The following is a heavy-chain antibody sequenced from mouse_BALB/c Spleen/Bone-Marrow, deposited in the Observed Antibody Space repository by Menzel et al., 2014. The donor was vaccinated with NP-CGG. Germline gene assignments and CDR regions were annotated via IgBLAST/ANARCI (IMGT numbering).Heavy chain of an antibody. Sequence: VQVVESGAELARPGASVKMSCRASGCTFTTYTMHWVKQRPEQGLEWTGYINPSSGYTYYNQKFKDKAKLTADKSSSAALLQLSSLTSENSAVSYCARFYGNYDAIDYWGPGTSVTASS. V-gene: IGHV1-4*01. CDR1: GCTFTTYT. D-gene: IGHD2-1*01. J-gene: IGHJ4*01. CDR2: INPSSGYT. CDR3: ARFYGNYDAIDY.